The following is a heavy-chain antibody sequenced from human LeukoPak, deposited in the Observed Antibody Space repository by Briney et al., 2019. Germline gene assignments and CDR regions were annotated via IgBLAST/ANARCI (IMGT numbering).Heavy chain of an antibody. CDR3: ARVAGDFWSGPSPYWYFDL. CDR1: GFTFSTYG. Sequence: GGSLRLSCAASGFTFSTYGMHWVRQAPGKGLEWVAFIQNDEIDKFYADSVKGRFTISRDNSKNTLYLQMNSLRAEDTAVYYCARVAGDFWSGPSPYWYFDLWGRGTLVTVSS. J-gene: IGHJ2*01. D-gene: IGHD3-3*01. CDR2: IQNDEIDK. V-gene: IGHV3-30*02.